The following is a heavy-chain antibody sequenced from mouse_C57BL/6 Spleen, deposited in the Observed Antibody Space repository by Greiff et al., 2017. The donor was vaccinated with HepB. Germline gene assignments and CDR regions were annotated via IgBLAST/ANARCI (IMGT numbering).Heavy chain of an antibody. CDR2: IRNKANGYTT. CDR3: ARLEGYYGSLYAMDY. CDR1: GFTFTDYY. V-gene: IGHV7-3*01. J-gene: IGHJ4*01. D-gene: IGHD1-1*01. Sequence: EVKLVESGGGLVQPGGSLSLSCAASGFTFTDYYMSWVRQPPGKALEWLGFIRNKANGYTTEYSASVKGRFTISRDNSQSILYLQMNALRAEDSATYYCARLEGYYGSLYAMDYWGQGTSVTVSS.